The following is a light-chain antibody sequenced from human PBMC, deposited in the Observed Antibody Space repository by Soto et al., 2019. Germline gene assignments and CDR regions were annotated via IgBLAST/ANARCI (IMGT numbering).Light chain of an antibody. Sequence: EIVMTQSPATLSVSPGDGATLSCRASQSVSSNLAWYQQKPGQAPRLLIYGASTRATGIPARFRGSGSGTEFTLTISSLHSEDFAVYYCQQYNSWPPLTFGGGTKVEIK. CDR2: GAS. J-gene: IGKJ4*01. V-gene: IGKV3-15*01. CDR3: QQYNSWPPLT. CDR1: QSVSSN.